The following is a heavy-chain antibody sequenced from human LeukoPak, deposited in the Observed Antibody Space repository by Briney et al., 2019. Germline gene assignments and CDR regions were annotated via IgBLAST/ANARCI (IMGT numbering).Heavy chain of an antibody. J-gene: IGHJ4*02. CDR3: ARASSGWYGVDY. CDR1: GGSISSYY. V-gene: IGHV4-59*01. CDR2: IYYSGST. D-gene: IGHD6-19*01. Sequence: SSETLSLTSTVSGGSISSYYWSWIRQPPGKGLEWIGYIYYSGSTNYNPSLKSRVTISVDTSKNQFSLKLSSVTAADTAVYYCARASSGWYGVDYWGQGTLVTVSS.